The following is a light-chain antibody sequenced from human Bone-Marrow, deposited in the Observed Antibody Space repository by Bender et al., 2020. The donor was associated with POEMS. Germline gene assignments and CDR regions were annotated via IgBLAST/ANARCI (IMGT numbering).Light chain of an antibody. Sequence: GAPGQTVTISCTGSRSNIGAGYDVHWYQQLPGTAPKLLIYGNTNRPSGVPDRFSGSRSGTSASLAITGLQAEDEADYYCQSYDSSLSGVLFGGGTKLTVL. CDR1: RSNIGAGYD. CDR2: GNT. J-gene: IGLJ2*01. V-gene: IGLV1-40*01. CDR3: QSYDSSLSGVL.